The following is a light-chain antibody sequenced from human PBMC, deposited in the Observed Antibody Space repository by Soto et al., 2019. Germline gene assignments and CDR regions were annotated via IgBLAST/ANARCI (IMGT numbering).Light chain of an antibody. J-gene: IGKJ2*01. CDR2: GTS. CDR3: QQYSSSSGYT. V-gene: IGKV3-20*01. CDR1: QNIATQF. Sequence: VLTQSPGTLSLSPGERATLSCRASQNIATQFFTWYQQRPGQAPRVLIYGTSTRSTGIPDRFSGSGSGTDFTLTISRLVPEDFAVYYCQQYSSSSGYTFGQGTKLEIK.